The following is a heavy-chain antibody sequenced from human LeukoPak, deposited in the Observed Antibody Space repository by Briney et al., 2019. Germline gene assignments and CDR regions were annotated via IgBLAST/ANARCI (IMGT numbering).Heavy chain of an antibody. CDR3: ARSPPGISPFDY. CDR2: IRNKANRYTT. Sequence: GGSLRLSCAASGFTFSDHHMDWVRQAPGEGLEWVARIRNKANRYTTEYAASVKGRFTISRDDSENSLYLQMDSLKTEDTAVYYRARSPPGISPFDYWGQGTLVTVSS. J-gene: IGHJ4*02. D-gene: IGHD1-14*01. CDR1: GFTFSDHH. V-gene: IGHV3-72*01.